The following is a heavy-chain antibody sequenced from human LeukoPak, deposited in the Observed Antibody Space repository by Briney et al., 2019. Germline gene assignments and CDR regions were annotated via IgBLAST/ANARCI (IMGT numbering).Heavy chain of an antibody. V-gene: IGHV3-30*04. D-gene: IGHD1-26*01. CDR3: ARDQNRREVGAFYNKGFDY. CDR1: GFFFSTYA. J-gene: IGHJ4*02. CDR2: MSYDGSKT. Sequence: GGSLRLSCAASGFFFSTYAMHWVRQAPGKGLEWVALMSYDGSKTYYADSVRGRFTISRDNSKNTLYLQMNSLRAEDTAVYYCARDQNRREVGAFYNKGFDYWGQGTLVTVSS.